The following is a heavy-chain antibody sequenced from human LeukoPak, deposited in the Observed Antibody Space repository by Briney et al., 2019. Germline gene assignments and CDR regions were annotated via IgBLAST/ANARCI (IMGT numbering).Heavy chain of an antibody. D-gene: IGHD4-17*01. CDR2: INHSGST. Sequence: SETLSLTCAVYGGSFSGYYWSWIRQPPGKGLEWIGEINHSGSTNYNPSLKSRVTISVDTSKNQFSLKLTSVTAADTAAYYCARTTVTPPDYYYYGMDVWGQGTTVTVSS. CDR3: ARTTVTPPDYYYYGMDV. CDR1: GGSFSGYY. J-gene: IGHJ6*02. V-gene: IGHV4-34*01.